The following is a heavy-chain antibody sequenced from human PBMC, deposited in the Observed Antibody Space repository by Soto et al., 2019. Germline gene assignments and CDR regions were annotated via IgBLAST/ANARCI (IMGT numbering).Heavy chain of an antibody. V-gene: IGHV3-74*01. D-gene: IGHD2-15*01. J-gene: IGHJ4*02. CDR1: GYTFSSLW. CDR3: VRGYRDY. Sequence: EVQLVESGGGLVQPGGSLRLSCAASGYTFSSLWMHWVRQVPGQGLVWVSRINTDGSATNYADSVKGRFTISRDKAKNTVYLQMHILRAEDTAVYYCVRGYRDYCGQGTLVNVSS. CDR2: INTDGSAT.